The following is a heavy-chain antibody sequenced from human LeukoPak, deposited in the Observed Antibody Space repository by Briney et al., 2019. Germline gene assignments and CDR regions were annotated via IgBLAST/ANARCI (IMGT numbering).Heavy chain of an antibody. Sequence: GGSLRLSCAASGFSFSNYWMSWVRQAPGKGLEWVANIKRDESEKSYVDSVKGRFTISRDNGKNSLYLQMNSLRGEDTAVYYCARERRIVEKSFDYWGQGTLVTVSS. CDR1: GFSFSNYW. CDR2: IKRDESEK. J-gene: IGHJ4*02. V-gene: IGHV3-7*03. D-gene: IGHD1-26*01. CDR3: ARERRIVEKSFDY.